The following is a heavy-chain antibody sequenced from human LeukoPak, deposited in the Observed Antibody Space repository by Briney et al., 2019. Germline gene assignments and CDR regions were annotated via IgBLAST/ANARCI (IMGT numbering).Heavy chain of an antibody. CDR1: GFTFSSYA. CDR3: AKDRGPYFIAPTDI. CDR2: ISGSGGST. J-gene: IGHJ3*02. D-gene: IGHD3-9*01. Sequence: PRRSLRLSCAPSGFTFSSYAISWVRQAPGKVLEWVSAISGSGGSTYHAGAAKGRFTISRDNSKNTLYLKMNSLRAEDTAVYYCAKDRGPYFIAPTDIWGQGTMVTVSS. V-gene: IGHV3-23*01.